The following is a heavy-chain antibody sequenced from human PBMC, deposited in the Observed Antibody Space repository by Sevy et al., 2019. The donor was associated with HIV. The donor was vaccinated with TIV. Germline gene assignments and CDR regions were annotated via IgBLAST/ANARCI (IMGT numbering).Heavy chain of an antibody. Sequence: SETLSLTCAVYGGSFSGYYWSWIRQPPGKGLEWIGEINHSGSTNYNPSLKSRVTISVDTSKNQFSLKLSSVTAADTAVYYCARGLTDIVVVVAATDYYYGMDVWGQGTTVTVSS. J-gene: IGHJ6*02. CDR2: INHSGST. D-gene: IGHD2-15*01. CDR1: GGSFSGYY. V-gene: IGHV4-34*01. CDR3: ARGLTDIVVVVAATDYYYGMDV.